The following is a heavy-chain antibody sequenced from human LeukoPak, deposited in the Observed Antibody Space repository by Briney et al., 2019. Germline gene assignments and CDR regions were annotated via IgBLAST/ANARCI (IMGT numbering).Heavy chain of an antibody. V-gene: IGHV4-59*01. J-gene: IGHJ4*02. Sequence: SETLSLTCTVSSRSIISYYLSWIRQSPQKGLEWIAYIHSSGKTNYNPSLKSRVTISVDTSKNQFSLKVTSMTAADTGVYYCTRSFPGIVGAADFWGQGTLVTVSS. CDR1: SRSIISYY. D-gene: IGHD1-26*01. CDR2: IHSSGKT. CDR3: TRSFPGIVGAADF.